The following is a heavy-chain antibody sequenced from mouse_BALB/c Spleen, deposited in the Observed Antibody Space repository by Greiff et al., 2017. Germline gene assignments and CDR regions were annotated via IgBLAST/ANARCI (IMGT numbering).Heavy chain of an antibody. D-gene: IGHD2-2*01. CDR3: ARNYGYEYYFDY. Sequence: EVMLVESGGDLVKPGGSLKLSCAASGFTFSSYGMSWVRQTPDKRLEWVATISSGGSYTYYPDSVKGRFTISRDNAKNTLYLQMSSLKSEDTAMYYCARNYGYEYYFDYWGQGTTLTVSS. J-gene: IGHJ2*01. V-gene: IGHV5-6*01. CDR2: ISSGGSYT. CDR1: GFTFSSYG.